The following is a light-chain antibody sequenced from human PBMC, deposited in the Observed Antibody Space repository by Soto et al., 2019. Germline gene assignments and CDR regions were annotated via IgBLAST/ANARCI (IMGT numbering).Light chain of an antibody. J-gene: IGKJ1*01. CDR1: QSVSSN. Sequence: EIVMTQSPATLSVSPGERATLSCRASQSVSSNLAWYQQKPGQAPRLLIYRASTRATGIPARLSGSGSGTEVTLTNSCLQSEDFAVYYCQQYNNWPPWTFGQGTKVEIK. V-gene: IGKV3-15*01. CDR2: RAS. CDR3: QQYNNWPPWT.